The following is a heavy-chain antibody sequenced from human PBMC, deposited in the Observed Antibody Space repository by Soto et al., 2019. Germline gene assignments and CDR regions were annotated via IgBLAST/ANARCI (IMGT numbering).Heavy chain of an antibody. J-gene: IGHJ3*02. CDR2: FDPEDGET. CDR3: ATEDIVVVPAAIRVLDI. CDR1: GYTLTELS. D-gene: IGHD2-2*01. Sequence: PSVKVSCKVSGYTLTELSMHWVRQAPGKGLEWMGGFDPEDGETIYAQKFQGRVTMTEDTSTDTAYMELSSLRSEDTAVYYCATEDIVVVPAAIRVLDIWGQGTMVTVSS. V-gene: IGHV1-24*01.